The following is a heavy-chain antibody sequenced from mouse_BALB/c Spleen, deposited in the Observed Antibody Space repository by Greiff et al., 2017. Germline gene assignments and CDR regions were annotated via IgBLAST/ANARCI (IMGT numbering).Heavy chain of an antibody. J-gene: IGHJ3*01. D-gene: IGHD2-4*01. Sequence: EVQRVESGGGLVKPGGSLKLSCAASGFTFSSYAMSWVRQTPEKRLEWVASISSGGSTYYPDSVKGRFTISRDNARNILYLQMSSLRSEDTAMYYCAKDYDYVPFAYWGQGTLVTVSA. CDR1: GFTFSSYA. CDR2: ISSGGST. V-gene: IGHV5-6-5*01. CDR3: AKDYDYVPFAY.